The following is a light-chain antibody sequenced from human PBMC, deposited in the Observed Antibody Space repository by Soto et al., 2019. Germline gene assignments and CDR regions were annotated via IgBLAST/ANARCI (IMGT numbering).Light chain of an antibody. CDR3: QQTFTSPPT. CDR1: RSIGTL. J-gene: IGKJ2*01. Sequence: DIHMTQSPSSLSASVGDRVTITCRASRSIGTLLHWYQHKPGKAPNLLISAASNLQSGVPSRFTGSGSGTDFTLTISCLQPGDFATYFCQQTFTSPPTFGRGTQVEIK. CDR2: AAS. V-gene: IGKV1-39*01.